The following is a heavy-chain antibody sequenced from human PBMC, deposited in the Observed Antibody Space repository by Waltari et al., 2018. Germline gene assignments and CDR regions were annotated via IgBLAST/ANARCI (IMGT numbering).Heavy chain of an antibody. J-gene: IGHJ4*02. V-gene: IGHV4-39*07. CDR3: AREARPYYFDY. D-gene: IGHD6-6*01. Sequence: QLQLQESGPGLVKPSETLSLTCTVSGGSISSSSYYWGWIRQPPGKGLEWIGSIYYSGSTYYNPSLKSRVTISVDTSKNQFSLKLRSVTAADTAVYYCAREARPYYFDYWGQGTLVTVSS. CDR1: GGSISSSSYY. CDR2: IYYSGST.